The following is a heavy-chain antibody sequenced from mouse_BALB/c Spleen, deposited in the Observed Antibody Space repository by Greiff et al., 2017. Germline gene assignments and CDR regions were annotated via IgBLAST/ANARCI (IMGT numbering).Heavy chain of an antibody. CDR2: IRLKSNNYAT. CDR3: TPYGNPSY. D-gene: IGHD2-1*01. CDR1: GFTFSNYW. Sequence: EVKLMESGGGLVQPGGSMKLSCVASGFTFSNYWMNWVRQSPEKGLEWVAEIRLKSNNYATHYAESVKGRFTISRDDSKSSVYLQMNNLRAEDTGIYYCTPYGNPSYWGQGTLVTDSA. J-gene: IGHJ3*01. V-gene: IGHV6-6*02.